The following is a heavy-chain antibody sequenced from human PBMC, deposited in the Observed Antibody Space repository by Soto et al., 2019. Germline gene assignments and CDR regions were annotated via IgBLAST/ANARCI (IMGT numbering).Heavy chain of an antibody. CDR1: GYSFTTYS. V-gene: IGHV1-18*01. Sequence: ASVKVSCKASGYSFTTYSITWVRQAPGQGLEWMGWISANNGNTKYAEKFQDRVIMTTDTSTSTAYLEVRSLTSDDTAVYYCARETGVMIPVKGEFEFWGQAKLVTVSS. D-gene: IGHD2-21*01. CDR3: ARETGVMIPVKGEFEF. J-gene: IGHJ4*02. CDR2: ISANNGNT.